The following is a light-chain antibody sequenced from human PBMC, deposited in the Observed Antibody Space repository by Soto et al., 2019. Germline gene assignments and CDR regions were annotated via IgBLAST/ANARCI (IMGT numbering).Light chain of an antibody. Sequence: EIVLTQSPGTLSLSPGERATLSCRASQSVSSSYLAWYQQKPGQAPRLLIYGASSRATGIPDRFSGSGSGTDFTLTISRLEPEDFAEYYCQQYGSSPPGFGQGTKVEIK. CDR1: QSVSSSY. V-gene: IGKV3-20*01. CDR3: QQYGSSPPG. CDR2: GAS. J-gene: IGKJ1*01.